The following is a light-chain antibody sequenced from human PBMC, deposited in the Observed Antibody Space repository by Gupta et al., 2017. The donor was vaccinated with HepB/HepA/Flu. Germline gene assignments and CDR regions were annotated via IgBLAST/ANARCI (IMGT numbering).Light chain of an antibody. CDR3: QQYGRSPQT. CDR1: QTISNDY. J-gene: IGKJ1*01. CDR2: DAS. V-gene: IGKV3D-20*01. Sequence: EIVLTQSPATLSLSPGERATPSCGASQTISNDYLAWYQQKPGLAPRLLIYDASRRATGIPARFSGSGSGTDFTLIINRLEPEDFAVYYCQQYGRSPQTFGQGTKVEIK.